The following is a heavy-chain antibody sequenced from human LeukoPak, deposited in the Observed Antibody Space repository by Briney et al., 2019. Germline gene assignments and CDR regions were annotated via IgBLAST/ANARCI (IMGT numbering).Heavy chain of an antibody. J-gene: IGHJ4*02. V-gene: IGHV3-53*01. Sequence: PGGSLRLSCAVSGFTVSGNYMSWVRQAPGKGLEWVSLIYSGGTTYYADSVKGRFTISRDNSMSTLDLEMNSLRAEDTAVYYCAKHSGNYPPFDYWGQGTLVTVSS. CDR2: IYSGGTT. CDR3: AKHSGNYPPFDY. CDR1: GFTVSGNY. D-gene: IGHD1-26*01.